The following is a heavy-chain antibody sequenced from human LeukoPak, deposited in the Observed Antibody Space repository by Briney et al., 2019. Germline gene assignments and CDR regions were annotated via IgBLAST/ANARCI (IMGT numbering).Heavy chain of an antibody. CDR1: GFTYSNYD. V-gene: IGHV3-21*01. CDR3: ARGEEKATITALDS. Sequence: GGSLRLSCAASGFTYSNYDMHWVRQAPGKGLEWVSAISSSSSYIYYADSIKGRFTISRDNAENSLYLQMNSLRAVDTAVYFCARGEEKATITALDSWGQGTLVTVSS. D-gene: IGHD5-24*01. J-gene: IGHJ4*02. CDR2: ISSSSSYI.